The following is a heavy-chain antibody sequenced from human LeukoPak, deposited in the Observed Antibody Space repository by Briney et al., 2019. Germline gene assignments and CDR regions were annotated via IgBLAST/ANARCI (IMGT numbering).Heavy chain of an antibody. CDR1: GFTFTTYA. CDR3: ATYPCSGGSCFSDH. J-gene: IGHJ4*02. D-gene: IGHD2-15*01. V-gene: IGHV3-23*01. CDR2: IGGFDSRT. Sequence: GRSLRLSCAASGFTFTTYAMSWVRQAPGKGLEWVSAIGGFDSRTYYADSVKGRFTISRDNSKNTLHLEMTSLRAEDTALYYCATYPCSGGSCFSDHWGQGTLVTVSS.